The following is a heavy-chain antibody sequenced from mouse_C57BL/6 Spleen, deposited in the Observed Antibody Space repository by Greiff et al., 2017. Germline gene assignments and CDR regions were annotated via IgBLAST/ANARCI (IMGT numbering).Heavy chain of an antibody. J-gene: IGHJ4*01. CDR1: GFNIKNTY. CDR3: ARDAMDY. Sequence: EVNLVESVAELVRPGASVKLSCTASGFNIKNTYMPWVKQRPEQGLEWIGRIDPANGNTKYAPKFQGKATITADTSSNTAYLQLSSLTSEDTAIYYCARDAMDYWGQGTSVTVSS. CDR2: IDPANGNT. V-gene: IGHV14-3*01.